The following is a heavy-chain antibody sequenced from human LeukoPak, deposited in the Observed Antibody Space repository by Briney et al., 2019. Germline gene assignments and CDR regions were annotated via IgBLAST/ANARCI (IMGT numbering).Heavy chain of an antibody. J-gene: IGHJ4*02. CDR3: AKSEGVGGYSYGYPFDY. Sequence: GGSLRLSCAASGFTFSSYGMHWVRQAPGKGLEWVAVISYDGSNKYYADSVKGRFTISRDNSKNTLYLQMNRLRAEDTAVYYCAKSEGVGGYSYGYPFDYWGQGTLVTVSS. V-gene: IGHV3-30*18. D-gene: IGHD5-18*01. CDR1: GFTFSSYG. CDR2: ISYDGSNK.